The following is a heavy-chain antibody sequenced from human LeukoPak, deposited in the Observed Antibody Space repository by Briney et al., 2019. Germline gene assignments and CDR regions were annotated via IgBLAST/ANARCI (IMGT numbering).Heavy chain of an antibody. CDR3: ARDLYGDDDY. Sequence: SVTVSFKGSGGTFSIYTISRVRQAPGQGLEWMGGIIPIFGTANYSQKFQGRVTITADESTSTAYMELSSLISEDTAVYYCARDLYGDDDYWGQGTLVTVSS. CDR2: IIPIFGTA. CDR1: GGTFSIYT. D-gene: IGHD4-17*01. J-gene: IGHJ4*02. V-gene: IGHV1-69*13.